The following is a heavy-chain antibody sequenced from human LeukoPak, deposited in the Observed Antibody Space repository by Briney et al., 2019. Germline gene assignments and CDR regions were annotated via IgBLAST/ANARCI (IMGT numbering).Heavy chain of an antibody. Sequence: SETLSLTCTVPGGSISSYYWSWIRQPPGKGLEWIGYIYYSGSTNYNPSLKSRVTISVDTSKNQFSLKLSSVTAADTAVYYCASVPGVGATTGEFDYWGQGTLVTVSS. J-gene: IGHJ4*02. D-gene: IGHD1-26*01. CDR1: GGSISSYY. V-gene: IGHV4-59*08. CDR2: IYYSGST. CDR3: ASVPGVGATTGEFDY.